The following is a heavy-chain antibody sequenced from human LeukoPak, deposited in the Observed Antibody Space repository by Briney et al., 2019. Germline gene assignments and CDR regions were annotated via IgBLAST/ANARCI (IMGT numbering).Heavy chain of an antibody. J-gene: IGHJ6*02. CDR1: GDTFTSYA. V-gene: IGHV7-4-1*02. D-gene: IGHD6-19*01. CDR2: INTNTGNP. CDR3: ARDPGSGWSPYYYYYGMDV. Sequence: ASVKVSCKASGDTFTSYAMNWVRQAPGQWLEWMGWINTNTGNPTYAQGFTGRFVFSLDTSVSTAYLQISSLKAEDTAVYYCARDPGSGWSPYYYYYGMDVWGQGTTVTVSS.